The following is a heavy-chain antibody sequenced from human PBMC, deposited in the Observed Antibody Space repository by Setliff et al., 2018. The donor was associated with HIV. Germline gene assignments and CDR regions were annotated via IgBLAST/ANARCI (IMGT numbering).Heavy chain of an antibody. V-gene: IGHV1-2*06. J-gene: IGHJ4*02. Sequence: GASVKVSCKASGYTFTGYYMNWVRQAPGQGLEWMGRINPNSGGTNYAQKFQGRVTMTMNTSISTAYMELTRLRSDDTAVYYCARPALAAAGTSASYWGDFDSWGQGTLVTVSS. D-gene: IGHD1-26*01. CDR3: ARPALAAAGTSASYWGDFDS. CDR2: INPNSGGT. CDR1: GYTFTGYY.